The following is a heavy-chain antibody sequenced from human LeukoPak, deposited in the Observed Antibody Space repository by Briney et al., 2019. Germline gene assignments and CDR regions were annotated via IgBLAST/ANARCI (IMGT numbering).Heavy chain of an antibody. Sequence: PGGSLRLSCAASGFTFSNSYMSWIRQAPGKGLEWISYISSSSGTIIHYADTVKGRFTNSRDNAKNSLYLQMNSLRAEDTAVYYCAKDGYGSGSYLYYWGQGTLVTVSS. V-gene: IGHV3-11*04. CDR1: GFTFSNSY. J-gene: IGHJ4*02. D-gene: IGHD3-10*01. CDR2: ISSSSGTII. CDR3: AKDGYGSGSYLYY.